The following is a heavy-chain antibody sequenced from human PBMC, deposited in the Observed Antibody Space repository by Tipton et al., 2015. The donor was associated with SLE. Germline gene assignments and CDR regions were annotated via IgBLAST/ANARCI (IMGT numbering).Heavy chain of an antibody. Sequence: SLRLSCAASGFTFSSYGMHWVRQAPGKGLEWVAVISYDGSNKYYADSVKGRFTISRDNSKNTLYLQMNSLRAEDTAVYYCAKAHAVAGTKYFQHWGQGTLVTVSS. CDR3: AKAHAVAGTKYFQH. CDR2: ISYDGSNK. D-gene: IGHD6-19*01. CDR1: GFTFSSYG. J-gene: IGHJ1*01. V-gene: IGHV3-30*18.